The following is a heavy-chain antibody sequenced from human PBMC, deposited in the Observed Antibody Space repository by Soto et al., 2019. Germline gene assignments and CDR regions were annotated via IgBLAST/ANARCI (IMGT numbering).Heavy chain of an antibody. Sequence: GGSLRLSCAASGFTFSNAWMNWVRQAPGKGLEWVGRIKSKTDGGTTDYAAPVKGRFTISRDDSKNTLYLQMNSLKTEDTAVYYCTTEFWGGYYYNHYYFDYWGQGTLVTVSS. J-gene: IGHJ4*02. CDR2: IKSKTDGGTT. CDR3: TTEFWGGYYYNHYYFDY. V-gene: IGHV3-15*07. CDR1: GFTFSNAW. D-gene: IGHD3-22*01.